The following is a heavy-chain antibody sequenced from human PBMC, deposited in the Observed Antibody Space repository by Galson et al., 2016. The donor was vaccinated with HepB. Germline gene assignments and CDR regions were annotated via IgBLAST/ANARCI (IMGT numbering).Heavy chain of an antibody. D-gene: IGHD6-6*01. CDR2: IRDKPNSYTT. V-gene: IGHV3-72*01. CDR3: SRGYSSSSPSFDY. J-gene: IGHJ4*02. Sequence: SLRLSCAASGFTFSDHYMDWVRQAPGKGLEWVARIRDKPNSYTTLYAASVKGRFTITRDDSKNSLYLQMNSLKTDDTAVYSCSRGYSSSSPSFDYWGQGTRVTVSS. CDR1: GFTFSDHY.